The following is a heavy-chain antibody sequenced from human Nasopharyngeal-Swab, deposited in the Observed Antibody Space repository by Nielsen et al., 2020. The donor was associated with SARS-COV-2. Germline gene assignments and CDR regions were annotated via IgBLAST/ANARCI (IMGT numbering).Heavy chain of an antibody. V-gene: IGHV3-23*01. J-gene: IGHJ4*02. D-gene: IGHD3-9*01. Sequence: GGSLRLSCAGSAFTFSHYAMSWVRQAPGQGLEWVSAISGSGDNTYYADSVKGRFTISRDNPKNTLYLQMNSLRAEDTAVYYCAKPHLRYYDWLLFDYWGQGTLVTVSS. CDR3: AKPHLRYYDWLLFDY. CDR2: ISGSGDNT. CDR1: AFTFSHYA.